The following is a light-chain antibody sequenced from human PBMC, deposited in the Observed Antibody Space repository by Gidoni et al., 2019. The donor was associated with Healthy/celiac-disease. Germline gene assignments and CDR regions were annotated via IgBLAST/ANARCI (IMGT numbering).Light chain of an antibody. Sequence: EIVLTQSPATLSLSPGERATFSCTARQSVSSYLARCQQKPGQAPRLLIYYSSNRATGIPARFSGSGSGTDFTLTISSLEPEDFAVYYCQQRSNWPPLTFGGXAKVEIK. CDR1: QSVSSY. CDR3: QQRSNWPPLT. CDR2: YSS. V-gene: IGKV3-11*01. J-gene: IGKJ4*01.